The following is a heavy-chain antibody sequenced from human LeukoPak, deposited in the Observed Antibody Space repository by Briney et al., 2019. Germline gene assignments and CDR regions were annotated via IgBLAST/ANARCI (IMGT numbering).Heavy chain of an antibody. CDR3: AQTGTLAY. CDR2: IDGSGGSS. V-gene: IGHV3-23*01. J-gene: IGHJ4*02. D-gene: IGHD1-14*01. Sequence: GGSLRLSCALSGLTFSTYDMTSVRQAPREGLGWVSTIDGSGGSSYYPDSLEGRFTISRDNSKNTLYLQMKSLGAEDTALYYCAQTGTLAYWSQGTLVTVSS. CDR1: GLTFSTYD.